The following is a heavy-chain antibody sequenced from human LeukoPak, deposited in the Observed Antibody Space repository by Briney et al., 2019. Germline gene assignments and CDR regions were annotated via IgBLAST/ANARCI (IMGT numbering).Heavy chain of an antibody. V-gene: IGHV3-7*03. J-gene: IGHJ4*02. CDR3: ARDKGDYDRSGSLFVF. D-gene: IGHD3-22*01. CDR2: IKQDGSET. CDR1: GFTFSNYG. Sequence: SGRSLRLSCAASGFTFSNYGMHWVRQAPRKGLEWVANIKQDGSETYYVDSVKGRFTISRDNAKNSLFLQMNSLRAEDTAVYYCARDKGDYDRSGSLFVFGGQGTLVTVSS.